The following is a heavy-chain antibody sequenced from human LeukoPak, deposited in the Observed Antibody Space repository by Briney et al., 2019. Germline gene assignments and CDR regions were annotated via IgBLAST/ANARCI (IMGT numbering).Heavy chain of an antibody. V-gene: IGHV1-8*02. J-gene: IGHJ4*02. CDR2: MNPNSGNT. CDR1: GYTFTGYY. Sequence: ASVKVSCKASGYTFTGYYMHWVRQATGQGLEWMGWMNPNSGNTGYAQKFQGRVTMTRNTSISTAYMELSSLRSEDTAVYYCARGYGRHDYYGSGTDDYWGQGTLVTVSS. CDR3: ARGYGRHDYYGSGTDDY. D-gene: IGHD3-10*01.